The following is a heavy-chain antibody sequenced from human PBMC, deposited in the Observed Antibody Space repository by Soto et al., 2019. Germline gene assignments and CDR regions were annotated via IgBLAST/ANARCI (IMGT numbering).Heavy chain of an antibody. J-gene: IGHJ5*02. CDR3: ARAAGRWQLLPYWFDP. Sequence: QVHLLQSGSEVKKPGSSVKVSCRASGDTLSNYAFSWVRQAPGQGLEWMGGIIPIFGTTSYAQKLQGRVILTADESTTTVYMELMSLRSEDTALYFCARAAGRWQLLPYWFDPWGQGALVTVSS. CDR1: GDTLSNYA. D-gene: IGHD1-26*01. CDR2: IIPIFGTT. V-gene: IGHV1-69*01.